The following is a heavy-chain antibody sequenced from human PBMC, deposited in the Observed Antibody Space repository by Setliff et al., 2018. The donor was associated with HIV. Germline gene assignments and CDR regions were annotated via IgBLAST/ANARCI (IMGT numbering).Heavy chain of an antibody. D-gene: IGHD1-26*01. CDR2: LNYDGVT. Sequence: TLSLTCAVYGGSFSGSYWSWIRQPPGKGLEWIGELNYDGVTNHNPSLRSRVTISVDTSRKQWSLRLNSVTAADTAVYYCARLRELLRGFSYFDFWGRGILVTVSS. CDR3: ARLRELLRGFSYFDF. CDR1: GGSFSGSY. J-gene: IGHJ4*02. V-gene: IGHV4-34*01.